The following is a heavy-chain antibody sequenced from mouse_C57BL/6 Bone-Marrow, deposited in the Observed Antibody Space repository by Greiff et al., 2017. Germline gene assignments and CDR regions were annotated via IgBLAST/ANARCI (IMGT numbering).Heavy chain of an antibody. D-gene: IGHD2-4*01. Sequence: VQRVESGAELAKPGASVKMSCKASGYTFTSYWMHWVKQRPGQGLEWIGYINPSTGYTEYNQKFKDKATLTADKSSSTAYMQLSSLTSEDSAVDCCAKRDYDYFDYWGQGTTLTVSS. CDR1: GYTFTSYW. CDR2: INPSTGYT. V-gene: IGHV1-7*01. CDR3: AKRDYDYFDY. J-gene: IGHJ2*01.